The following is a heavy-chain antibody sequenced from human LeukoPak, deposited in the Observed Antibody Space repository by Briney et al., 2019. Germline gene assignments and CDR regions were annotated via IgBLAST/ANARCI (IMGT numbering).Heavy chain of an antibody. Sequence: RGSLRLSCAASGFTFSSYAMSWIRQAPGKGLEWVSAISASGGSTYYADSVKGRVTITRDNSKNTPYLQMNSLRAEDTAVYYCAKDPDRSGYYYGAFDIWGEGTMVTVSS. CDR2: ISASGGST. V-gene: IGHV3-23*01. D-gene: IGHD3-22*01. J-gene: IGHJ3*02. CDR1: GFTFSSYA. CDR3: AKDPDRSGYYYGAFDI.